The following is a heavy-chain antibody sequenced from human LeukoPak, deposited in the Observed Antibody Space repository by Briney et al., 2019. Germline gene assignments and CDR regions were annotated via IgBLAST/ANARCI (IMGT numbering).Heavy chain of an antibody. J-gene: IGHJ6*02. Sequence: GGSLRLSCAASGFTFSSYSMNWVRQAPGKGLEWVSSISSSSSYIYYADSVKGRFTISRDNANDSLYLQMNSLRAEDTAVYYCAGRAARRGADYYYGMDVWGQGTTVTVSS. CDR1: GFTFSSYS. D-gene: IGHD6-6*01. V-gene: IGHV3-21*01. CDR3: AGRAARRGADYYYGMDV. CDR2: ISSSSSYI.